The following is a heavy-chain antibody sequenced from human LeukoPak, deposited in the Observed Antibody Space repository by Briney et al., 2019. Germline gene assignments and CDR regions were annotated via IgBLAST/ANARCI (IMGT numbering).Heavy chain of an antibody. D-gene: IGHD6-6*01. CDR1: GFTFSSYA. J-gene: IGHJ4*02. CDR2: ISYDGSNK. CDR3: AREAARSYYFDY. V-gene: IGHV3-30-3*01. Sequence: PGGSLRLSCAASGFTFSSYAMHWVRQAPGKGLEWVAVISYDGSNKYYADSVKGRFTISRDNSKNTLYLQMNSLRAEDTAVYYCAREAARSYYFDYWGQETLVTVSS.